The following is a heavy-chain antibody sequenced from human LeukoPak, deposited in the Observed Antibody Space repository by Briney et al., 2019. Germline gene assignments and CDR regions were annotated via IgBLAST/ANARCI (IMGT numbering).Heavy chain of an antibody. V-gene: IGHV4-59*08. CDR1: GGSISSLY. CDR3: ARHRAYSSSSPFDY. CDR2: IYYTGST. D-gene: IGHD6-6*01. J-gene: IGHJ4*02. Sequence: SETLSLTCSVPGGSISSLYWSWIRQPTGKGLEWIGYIYYTGSTNYNPSLKSRVTIFVHMSKNHFSLRLSSVTAADTAVYYCARHRAYSSSSPFDYWGQGTLVTVSS.